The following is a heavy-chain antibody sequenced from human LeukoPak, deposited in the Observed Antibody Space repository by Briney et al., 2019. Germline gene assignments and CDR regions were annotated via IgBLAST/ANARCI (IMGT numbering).Heavy chain of an antibody. V-gene: IGHV3-30*02. CDR1: GFTFSNYG. J-gene: IGHJ4*02. CDR2: IRYDGSNK. Sequence: GGSLRLSCAASGFTFSNYGMHWVRQAPGKGLEWVAFIRYDGSNKYYADSVKGRFTISRDISKNTLYLQMNSLRAEDTAVYYCASGYSSAWCFDFWGQGTLVTVSS. CDR3: ASGYSSAWCFDF. D-gene: IGHD6-19*01.